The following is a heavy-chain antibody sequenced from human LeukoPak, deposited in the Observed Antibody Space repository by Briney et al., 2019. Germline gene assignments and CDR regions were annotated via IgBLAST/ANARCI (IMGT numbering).Heavy chain of an antibody. J-gene: IGHJ6*03. CDR3: ARDNGYDSNYYYYYMDV. CDR1: GFTFSSYW. D-gene: IGHD1-20*01. V-gene: IGHV3-7*01. CDR2: IKQDGSEE. Sequence: GGSLRLSCAASGFTFSSYWMSWVRQAPGKGLEWVANIKQDGSEEYYVDSVKGRFTISRDNAKNSLYLQMNSLRAEDTAVYYCARDNGYDSNYYYYYMDVWGKGTTVTVSS.